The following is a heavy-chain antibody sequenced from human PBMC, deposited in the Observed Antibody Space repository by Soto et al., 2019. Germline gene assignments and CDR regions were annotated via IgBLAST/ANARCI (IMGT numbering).Heavy chain of an antibody. CDR3: ANMPGRTLVRGIYYYYYMDV. J-gene: IGHJ6*03. Sequence: PGGSLRLSCAASGFTFSSYAMSGVRQAPGKGLEWVSGISGSGGSTYYADSVKGRFTISRDNSKNTLHLQMNSLRAEDTAAYYYANMPGRTLVRGIYYYYYMDVWGKGTTVTVSS. CDR1: GFTFSSYA. CDR2: ISGSGGST. V-gene: IGHV3-23*01. D-gene: IGHD3-10*01.